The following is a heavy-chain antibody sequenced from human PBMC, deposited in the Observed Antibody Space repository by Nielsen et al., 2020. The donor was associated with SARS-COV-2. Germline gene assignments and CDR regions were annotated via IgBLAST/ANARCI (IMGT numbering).Heavy chain of an antibody. V-gene: IGHV3-48*02. CDR1: GFPFNTYA. D-gene: IGHD5-12*01. Sequence: GESLKISCSASGFPFNTYAMTWVRQAPGKGLALVAYLSASSANIHYAASVNGRFTVSRDNAKNSLYLQMNNLRDEDTAVYYCASDPSYASSWLHYFDFWGQGTLVTVSS. CDR2: LSASSANI. J-gene: IGHJ4*02. CDR3: ASDPSYASSWLHYFDF.